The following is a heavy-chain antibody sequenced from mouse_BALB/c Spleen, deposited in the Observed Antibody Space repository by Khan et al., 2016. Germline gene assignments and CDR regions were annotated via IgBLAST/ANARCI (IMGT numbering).Heavy chain of an antibody. CDR1: GYTFTNYG. CDR3: GREGYDGYYNAWFAY. D-gene: IGHD2-3*01. Sequence: QIQLVQSGPELKKPGETVKISCKASGYTFTNYGMNWVKQAPGKGLKWMGWINTYTGEPTYADDFKGRFAFSLETSASTAYLQINNLKNEDTATDYCGREGYDGYYNAWFAYWGQGTLVTVSA. J-gene: IGHJ3*01. CDR2: INTYTGEP. V-gene: IGHV9-3-1*01.